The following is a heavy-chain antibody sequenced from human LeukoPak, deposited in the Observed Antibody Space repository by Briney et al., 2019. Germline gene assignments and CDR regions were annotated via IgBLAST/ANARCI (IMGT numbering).Heavy chain of an antibody. Sequence: ASVKVSCKASGYTFTSYAMHWVRQAPGQGLEWMGRINPNSGGTNYAQKFQGRVTMTRDTSISTAYMELSRLRSDDTAVYYCASVAVGWIGPDYWGQGTLVTVSS. CDR1: GYTFTSYA. D-gene: IGHD1-26*01. V-gene: IGHV1-2*06. CDR2: INPNSGGT. CDR3: ASVAVGWIGPDY. J-gene: IGHJ4*02.